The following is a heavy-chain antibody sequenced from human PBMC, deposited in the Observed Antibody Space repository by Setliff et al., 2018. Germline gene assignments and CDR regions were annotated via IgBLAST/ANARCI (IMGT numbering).Heavy chain of an antibody. D-gene: IGHD1-26*01. Sequence: PGGSLILSCAASGYTSSSYAMTWVRQAPGKGLEWVSIISASGDTTYYADSVKGRFTISRDNSKNTLYLQMNSLRAEDTAVYYCCSGSYLFVYWGQGSLVTVSS. CDR3: CSGSYLFVY. CDR1: GYTSSSYA. CDR2: ISASGDTT. V-gene: IGHV3-23*01. J-gene: IGHJ4*02.